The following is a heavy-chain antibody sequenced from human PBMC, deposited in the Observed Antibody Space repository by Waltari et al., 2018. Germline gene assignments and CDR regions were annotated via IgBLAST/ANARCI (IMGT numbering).Heavy chain of an antibody. Sequence: EVXLVESGGGLVQPGGSLRLSXXASGFTXXSYWMHWVRQAPGKGLVWGYRINSDXSSPSYADPVKGRFTISRDNAKNTLYLQMXXLRAEDTAVXYCARDXXERSGFDPWGQGTXXXXSS. CDR1: GFTXXSYW. CDR3: ARDXXERSGFDP. V-gene: IGHV3-74*01. D-gene: IGHD1-1*01. CDR2: INSDXSSP. J-gene: IGHJ5*02.